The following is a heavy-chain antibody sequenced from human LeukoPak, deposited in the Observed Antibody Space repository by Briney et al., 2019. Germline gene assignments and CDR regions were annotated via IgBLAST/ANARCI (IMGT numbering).Heavy chain of an antibody. CDR1: VCSFSRYA. V-gene: IGHV1-69*05. D-gene: IGHD2-15*01. CDR3: AKPHCSGGSCYEYFQH. CDR2: IIPIFGTA. J-gene: IGHJ1*01. Sequence: SAVTVSCLPSVCSFSRYAIIWVRQAPAPGREWMGRIIPIFGTANYPQKFQGRVTINTTESTSTAYMELSSLRSEDTAVYYCAKPHCSGGSCYEYFQHWGQGTLVTVSS.